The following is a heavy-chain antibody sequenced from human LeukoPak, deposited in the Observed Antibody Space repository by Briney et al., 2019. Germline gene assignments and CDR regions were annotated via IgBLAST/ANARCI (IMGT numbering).Heavy chain of an antibody. V-gene: IGHV3-21*01. CDR3: ARDLGYSSGPNY. CDR2: ISGGSSFT. Sequence: KSGGSLRLSCAASGFSFSSFSMNRVRQAPGKGLEWVSYISGGSSFTYYVDSVKGRFTISRDNAKNSLYLQMNSLRAEDTAVYYCARDLGYSSGPNYWGQGTRVTVSS. CDR1: GFSFSSFS. J-gene: IGHJ4*02. D-gene: IGHD6-19*01.